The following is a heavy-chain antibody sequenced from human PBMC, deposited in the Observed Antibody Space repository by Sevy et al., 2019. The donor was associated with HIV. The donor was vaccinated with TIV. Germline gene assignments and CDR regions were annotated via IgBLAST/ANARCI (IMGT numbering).Heavy chain of an antibody. Sequence: GGSLRLSCAASGFTFSSYEMNWVRQAPGKGLEWVSYISSSGSTIYYADSVKGRFTISRDNAKNSLYLQMNSLRAEDMAVYYCARGRKTDRSKSRAAVDYWGQGTLVTVSS. CDR3: ARGRKTDRSKSRAAVDY. J-gene: IGHJ4*02. CDR1: GFTFSSYE. D-gene: IGHD2-2*01. CDR2: ISSSGSTI. V-gene: IGHV3-48*03.